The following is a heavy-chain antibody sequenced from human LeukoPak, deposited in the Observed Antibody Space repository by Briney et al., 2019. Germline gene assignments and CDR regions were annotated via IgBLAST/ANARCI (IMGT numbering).Heavy chain of an antibody. CDR1: GFTFSSYG. V-gene: IGHV3-30*18. CDR3: AKWVLRGYSYGFNYYYGMDV. J-gene: IGHJ6*02. D-gene: IGHD5-18*01. Sequence: GRSLRLSCAASGFTFSSYGMHWVRQAPGKGLEWVAVISYDGSNKYYADSVKGRFTISRDNSKNTLYLQMNSLRAEDTAVYYCAKWVLRGYSYGFNYYYGMDVWGQGTTVTVSS. CDR2: ISYDGSNK.